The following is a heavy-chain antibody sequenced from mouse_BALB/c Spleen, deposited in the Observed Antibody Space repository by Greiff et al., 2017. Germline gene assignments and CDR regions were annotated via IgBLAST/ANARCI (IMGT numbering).Heavy chain of an antibody. CDR3: ARSPYYGSSLDY. V-gene: IGHV1-7*01. Sequence: VQRVESGAELAKPGASVKMSCKASGYTFTSYWMHWVKQRPGQGLEWIGYINPSTGYTEYNQKFKDKATLTADKSSSTAYMQLSSLTSEDSAVYYCARSPYYGSSLDYWGQGTTLTVSS. J-gene: IGHJ2*01. CDR2: INPSTGYT. D-gene: IGHD1-1*01. CDR1: GYTFTSYW.